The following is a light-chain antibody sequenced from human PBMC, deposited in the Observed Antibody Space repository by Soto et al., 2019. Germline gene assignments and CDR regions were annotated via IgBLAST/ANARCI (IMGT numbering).Light chain of an antibody. CDR3: CSYAGSDTLL. CDR1: SSDIGAYNY. CDR2: DVS. V-gene: IGLV2-11*01. J-gene: IGLJ2*01. Sequence: QSALTQPRSVSGSPGQSVTISCTGTSSDIGAYNYVSWFQQHPGKAPKLMMSDVSKRPSGVPDRFSGSKSGTTASLTISGLQGEDEADYYCCSYAGSDTLLSGGGTKLTVL.